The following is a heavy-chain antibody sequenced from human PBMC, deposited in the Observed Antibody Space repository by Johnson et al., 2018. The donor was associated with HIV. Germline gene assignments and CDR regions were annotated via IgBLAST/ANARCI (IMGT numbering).Heavy chain of an antibody. J-gene: IGHJ3*01. CDR3: ASRSNWYYPVGAFDL. CDR2: VISDGRRT. CDR1: GFTFSNYW. Sequence: VQLVESGGGLVQPGGSLRLSCGASGFTFSNYWMQWVRQAPGKGLVWVSCVISDGRRTTYADSVKGRFTISRDNAKNTVYLQMNSLRAEDTAVYYCASRSNWYYPVGAFDLWGQGTMVTVSS. V-gene: IGHV3-74*01. D-gene: IGHD6-13*01.